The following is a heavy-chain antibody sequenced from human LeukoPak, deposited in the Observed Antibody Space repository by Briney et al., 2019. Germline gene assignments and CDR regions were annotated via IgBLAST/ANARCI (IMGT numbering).Heavy chain of an antibody. V-gene: IGHV3-33*06. CDR1: GFTFSSYG. Sequence: PGGSLRLSFAASGFTFSSYGMHWVRQAPGKGLEWVAVIWYDGSNKYYADSVKGRFTISRDNSKNTLYLQMNSLRAEDTAVYYCAKDELKLDYWGQGTLVTVSS. CDR2: IWYDGSNK. D-gene: IGHD1-26*01. CDR3: AKDELKLDY. J-gene: IGHJ4*02.